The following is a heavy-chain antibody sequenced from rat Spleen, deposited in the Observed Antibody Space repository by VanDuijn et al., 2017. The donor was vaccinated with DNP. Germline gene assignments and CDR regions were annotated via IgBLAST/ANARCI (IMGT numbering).Heavy chain of an antibody. V-gene: IGHV5S10*01. CDR3: ARDLRRGLDY. CDR2: IIYDGSRT. J-gene: IGHJ2*01. D-gene: IGHD1-11*01. CDR1: GISFSDNN. Sequence: EVQLVESGGGLVQPGRSLKLSCAASGISFSDNNMAWVRQAPKKGLEWVATIIYDGSRTYYRDSVKGRFTISRDNAKNTLYLQMNSLRSEDTATYYCARDLRRGLDYWGQGVMVTVSS.